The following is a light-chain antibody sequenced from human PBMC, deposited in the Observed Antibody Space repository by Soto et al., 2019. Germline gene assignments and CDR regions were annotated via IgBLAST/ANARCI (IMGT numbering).Light chain of an antibody. CDR1: SSAVGGYNY. Sequence: QSVLTQPPSASGSPGQSVTISCTGNSSAVGGYNYVSWYQQHPGKAPKVMIFEVNKRPSGVPDRFSGSKSGNTASLTVSGLQAEDEADYFCSSYVGNNNYVFGTGTKVTVL. V-gene: IGLV2-8*01. CDR2: EVN. CDR3: SSYVGNNNYV. J-gene: IGLJ1*01.